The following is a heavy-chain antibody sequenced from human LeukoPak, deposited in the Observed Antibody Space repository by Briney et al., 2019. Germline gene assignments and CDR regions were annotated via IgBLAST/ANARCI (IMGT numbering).Heavy chain of an antibody. CDR2: VSANNRNT. J-gene: IGHJ4*02. V-gene: IGHV1-18*01. CDR3: ARGSGYSAYEPIGRDY. CDR1: GYTFTNYG. Sequence: ASVKVSCKASGYTFTNYGINWVRQAPGQGLEWMGWVSANNRNTNYAQKLQGRVTMTTDTSTSTAYMELRSLRSDDTAVYYCARGSGYSAYEPIGRDYWGQGTLVTVSS. D-gene: IGHD5-12*01.